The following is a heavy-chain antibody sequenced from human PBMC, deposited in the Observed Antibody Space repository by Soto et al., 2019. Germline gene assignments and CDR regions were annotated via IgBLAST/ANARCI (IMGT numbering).Heavy chain of an antibody. J-gene: IGHJ4*02. V-gene: IGHV4-31*03. CDR1: GGSINSGGCF. CDR2: IYYSGGT. CDR3: ARVVWFGESPYQFDY. Sequence: PSETLSLTCTVSGGSINSGGCFWSWIRQLPGKGLEWIGYIYYSGGTSYNPSLKSRVSISTDTSKNQFSLRLGSVTAADTAVYYCARVVWFGESPYQFDYWGQGAQVTVSS. D-gene: IGHD3-10*01.